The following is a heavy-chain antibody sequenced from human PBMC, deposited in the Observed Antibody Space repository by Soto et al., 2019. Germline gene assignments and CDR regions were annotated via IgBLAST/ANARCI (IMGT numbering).Heavy chain of an antibody. CDR1: GFSVSSNY. V-gene: IGHV3-66*01. CDR3: TRDFRGITGDAFDL. J-gene: IGHJ3*01. CDR2: IFGGGTT. D-gene: IGHD3-16*01. Sequence: EVQLVESGGGLVQPGGSLRLSCAASGFSVSSNYMSWVRQAPEKGLEWVSVIFGGGTTYYADSVKGRFTISRDKSKNTLYLQMNSLRAEDTAVYYCTRDFRGITGDAFDLWGQGTMVTVSS.